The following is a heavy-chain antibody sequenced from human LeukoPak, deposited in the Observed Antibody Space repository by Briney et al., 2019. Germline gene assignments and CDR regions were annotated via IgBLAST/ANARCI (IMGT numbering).Heavy chain of an antibody. V-gene: IGHV3-23*01. CDR3: AKRDSSGFYYFDY. Sequence: AGGSLRLSCAASGFTFSSYAMNWVRQAPGKGLEWVSGLSGSGDTTYYADSVRGRFTISRDNSKNTLFLQMNSLRAEDTAVYYCAKRDSSGFYYFDYWGQGNLVTVSS. CDR2: LSGSGDTT. D-gene: IGHD6-19*01. CDR1: GFTFSSYA. J-gene: IGHJ4*02.